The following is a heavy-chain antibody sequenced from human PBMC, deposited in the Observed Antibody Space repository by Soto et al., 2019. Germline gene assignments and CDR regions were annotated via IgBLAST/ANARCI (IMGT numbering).Heavy chain of an antibody. V-gene: IGHV4-31*03. CDR2: IYSSGTI. Sequence: TLSLTCTVSGGSISSGSYYWSWIRQLPGKGLEWIGYIYSSGTIYYNPSLKSRVTISVDTSKNQFSLKLSSVTAADTAMYYCERDRGYEGQYTFDSWGQGTLVTVSS. J-gene: IGHJ4*02. D-gene: IGHD5-12*01. CDR3: ERDRGYEGQYTFDS. CDR1: GGSISSGSYY.